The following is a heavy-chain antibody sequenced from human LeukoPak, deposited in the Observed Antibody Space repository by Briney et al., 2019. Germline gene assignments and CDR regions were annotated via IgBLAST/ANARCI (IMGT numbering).Heavy chain of an antibody. D-gene: IGHD3-10*01. V-gene: IGHV3-66*04. CDR1: GFTVRSNY. CDR2: IQSGGTT. J-gene: IGHJ4*02. CDR3: ARHYYGAGSYFDY. Sequence: AGGSLRLSCAASGFTVRSNYMSWVRQAPGKGREVLSVIQSGGTTFYADSVKGRITISRDDSKNTLYLQMNSLRAEDTAVYYCARHYYGAGSYFDYWGQGTLVTVSS.